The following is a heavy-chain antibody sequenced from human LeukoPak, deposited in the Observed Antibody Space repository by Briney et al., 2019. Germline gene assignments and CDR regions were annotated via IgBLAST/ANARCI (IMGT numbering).Heavy chain of an antibody. D-gene: IGHD6-13*01. V-gene: IGHV4-59*01. CDR2: IYYSGST. Sequence: SETLSLACTVSGGSISSYYWSWLRQPPGKGLEWIGYIYYSGSTNYNPSLKSRVTISVDTSKNQFSLKLSSVTAADTAVYYCARIAAAGTHDYWGQGTLVTVSS. CDR3: ARIAAAGTHDY. J-gene: IGHJ4*02. CDR1: GGSISSYY.